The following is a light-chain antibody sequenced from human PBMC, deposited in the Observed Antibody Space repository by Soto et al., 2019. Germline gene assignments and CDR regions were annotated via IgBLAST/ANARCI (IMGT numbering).Light chain of an antibody. CDR1: SSDVGGYNY. CDR3: ISYTSSSTVV. Sequence: QSALTQPASVSGSPGQSITISCTGTSSDVGGYNYVSWYQQHPGKAPKLMIYDVSNRPSGVSNRFSGSKSGNTASLIISGLQAEDEADYYCISYTSSSTVVFGGGTKLTVL. CDR2: DVS. J-gene: IGLJ3*02. V-gene: IGLV2-14*01.